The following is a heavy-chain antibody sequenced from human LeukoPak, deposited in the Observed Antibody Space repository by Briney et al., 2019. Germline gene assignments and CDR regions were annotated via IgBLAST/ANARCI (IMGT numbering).Heavy chain of an antibody. CDR1: GGSISSYY. CDR2: IYTSGST. V-gene: IGHV4-4*07. D-gene: IGHD6-13*01. J-gene: IGHJ6*03. CDR3: ASSAGPIAAAGNFYYYYMDV. Sequence: SETLSLTCTVSGGSISSYYWSWIRQPAGKGLEWIGRIYTSGSTNYNSSLKSRVTMSVDTSKNQFSLRLSSVTAADTAVYYRASSAGPIAAAGNFYYYYMDVWGKGTTVTVSS.